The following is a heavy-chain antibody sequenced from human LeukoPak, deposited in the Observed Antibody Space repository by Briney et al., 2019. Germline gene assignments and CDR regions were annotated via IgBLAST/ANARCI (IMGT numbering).Heavy chain of an antibody. V-gene: IGHV1-2*02. CDR2: INPNSGGT. CDR3: ARDRYYDSNPPLIFDY. Sequence: GASVKVSCKASGYTFTSYGISWVRQAPGQGLEWMGWINPNSGGTNYAQKFQGRVTMTRDTSISTAYMELSRLRSDDTAVYYCARDRYYDSNPPLIFDYWGQGTLVTVSS. CDR1: GYTFTSYG. D-gene: IGHD3-22*01. J-gene: IGHJ4*02.